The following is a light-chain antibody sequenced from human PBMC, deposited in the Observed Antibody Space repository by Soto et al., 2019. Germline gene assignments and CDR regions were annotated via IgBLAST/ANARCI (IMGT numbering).Light chain of an antibody. Sequence: AIRMTQSPSSLSASTGDRVTITCRASQGISSYLAWYQQKPGKAPKLLIYAASTLQSGVPSRFRGSGSGTDFTLTISGLQSEDFATYYCQQYYSYPLTFGGGTKVDIK. CDR2: AAS. CDR3: QQYYSYPLT. CDR1: QGISSY. V-gene: IGKV1-8*01. J-gene: IGKJ4*01.